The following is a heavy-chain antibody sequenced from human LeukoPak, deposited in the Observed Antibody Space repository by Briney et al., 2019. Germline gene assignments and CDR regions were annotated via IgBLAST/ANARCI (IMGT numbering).Heavy chain of an antibody. J-gene: IGHJ6*02. CDR3: ARDKGDYYGSGSYYNEGLYYGMDV. V-gene: IGHV1-18*01. CDR1: GYTFTSYG. Sequence: GASVKVSCKASGYTFTSYGISWVRQAPGQGLEWMGWISAYNGNTNYAQKLQGRVTMTTDTSTSTAYMELRSLRSDDTAVYYCARDKGDYYGSGSYYNEGLYYGMDVWGQGTTVTVAS. CDR2: ISAYNGNT. D-gene: IGHD3-10*01.